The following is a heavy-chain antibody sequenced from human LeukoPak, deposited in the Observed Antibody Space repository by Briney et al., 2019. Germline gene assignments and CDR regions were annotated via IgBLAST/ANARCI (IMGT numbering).Heavy chain of an antibody. CDR2: ISSSSSTI. Sequence: GRSLRLSCAASGFTFSSYSMNWVRQAPGKGLEWVSYISSSSSTIYYADSVKGRFTISRDNAKNSLYLQMNSLRAEDTAVYYCATKIEGDYDFWSGYGSYYFDYWGQGTLVTVSS. CDR3: ATKIEGDYDFWSGYGSYYFDY. D-gene: IGHD3-3*01. J-gene: IGHJ4*02. CDR1: GFTFSSYS. V-gene: IGHV3-48*01.